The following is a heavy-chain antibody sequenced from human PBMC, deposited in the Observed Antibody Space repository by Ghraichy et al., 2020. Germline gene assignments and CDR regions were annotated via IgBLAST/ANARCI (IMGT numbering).Heavy chain of an antibody. CDR2: INPNSGGT. V-gene: IGHV1-2*04. Sequence: ASVKVSCKASGYTFTGYYIHWVRQAPGQGLEWMGLINPNSGGTNYAQKFQGWVTMTRDTSISTAYMELSRLRSDDTAVYYCARDRDAATASYYYMDVWGKGTTVTVSS. CDR3: ARDRDAATASYYYMDV. CDR1: GYTFTGYY. J-gene: IGHJ6*03. D-gene: IGHD6-13*01.